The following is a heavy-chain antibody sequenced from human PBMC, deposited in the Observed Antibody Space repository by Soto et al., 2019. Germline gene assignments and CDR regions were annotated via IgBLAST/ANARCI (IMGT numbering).Heavy chain of an antibody. D-gene: IGHD5-12*01. Sequence: GASVKVSCKASGGTFSSYTISWVRQAPGQGLEWMGRIIPILGIANYAQKFQGRVTITADKSTSTAYMELSSLRSEDTAVYYCARDPIRDPNWFDPWGQGTLVTVSS. V-gene: IGHV1-69*04. J-gene: IGHJ5*02. CDR1: GGTFSSYT. CDR3: ARDPIRDPNWFDP. CDR2: IIPILGIA.